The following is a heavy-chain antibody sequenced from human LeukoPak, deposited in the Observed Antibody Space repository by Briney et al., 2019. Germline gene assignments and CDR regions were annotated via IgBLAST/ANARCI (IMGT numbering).Heavy chain of an antibody. Sequence: HEASVKVSCKASGYSFTRYGISWVRQAPGQGLEWMGWISAYNGNTNYAQKLQGRVTMTTDTSTSTAYMDLRSLRSDDTAVYYCARDLKNYDFWSGYGDFDYWGQGTLVTVSS. J-gene: IGHJ4*02. CDR3: ARDLKNYDFWSGYGDFDY. CDR2: ISAYNGNT. D-gene: IGHD3-3*01. V-gene: IGHV1-18*01. CDR1: GYSFTRYG.